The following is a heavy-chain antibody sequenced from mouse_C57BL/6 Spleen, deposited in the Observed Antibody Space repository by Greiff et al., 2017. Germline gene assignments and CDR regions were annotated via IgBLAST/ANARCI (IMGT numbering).Heavy chain of an antibody. D-gene: IGHD2-4*01. Sequence: QVQLKQSGPELVKPGASVKISCKASGYAFSSSWMNWVKQRPGKGLEWIGRIYPGDGDTNYNGKFKGKATLTADKSSSTAYMQLSSLTSEDSAVYFCARLMITSYYFDYWGQGTTLTVSS. J-gene: IGHJ2*01. CDR2: IYPGDGDT. CDR1: GYAFSSSW. V-gene: IGHV1-82*01. CDR3: ARLMITSYYFDY.